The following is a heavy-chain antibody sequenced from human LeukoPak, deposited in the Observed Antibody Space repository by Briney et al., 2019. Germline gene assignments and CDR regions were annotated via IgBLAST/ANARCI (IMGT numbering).Heavy chain of an antibody. D-gene: IGHD1-14*01. J-gene: IGHJ4*02. CDR3: AVTGGYYFDY. V-gene: IGHV4-38-2*02. CDR2: IYHSGST. Sequence: SETLSLTCTVSGYSISSGYYWGWIRPPPGKGLEGIGSIYHSGSTYYNPSLKRRVTISVDTSKNQFSLKLSSVTAADTAVYYCAVTGGYYFDYWGQGTLVTVSS. CDR1: GYSISSGYY.